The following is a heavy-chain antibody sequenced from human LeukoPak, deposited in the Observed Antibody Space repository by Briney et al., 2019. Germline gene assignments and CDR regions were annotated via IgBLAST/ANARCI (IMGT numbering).Heavy chain of an antibody. J-gene: IGHJ5*02. CDR1: GGTFSSYA. D-gene: IGHD3-22*01. CDR3: ARLYYYGSGGYQNWLDP. V-gene: IGHV1-69*05. Sequence: SVKVSCKASGGTFSSYAISWVRQAPGQGLEWMGGIIPIFGTANYAQNFQGRVTMTTDASTSTAYMHLRNLRSDDTAVYYCARLYYYGSGGYQNWLDPWGQGTLITVSS. CDR2: IIPIFGTA.